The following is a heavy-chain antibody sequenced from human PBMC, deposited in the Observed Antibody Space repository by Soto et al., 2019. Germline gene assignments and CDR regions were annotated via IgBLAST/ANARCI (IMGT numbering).Heavy chain of an antibody. J-gene: IGHJ4*02. CDR1: GFTFSSYA. V-gene: IGHV3-23*01. Sequence: EVQLLESGGGFAQPGGSLRLSCAASGFTFSSYAMHWVRQAPGRGLEWVSTISGSGTNIYYADSVQGRFTISRDNSQNTLFLQMTSLRVDDAATYYCAKDVFGGASDYWGQGTHVTVSS. CDR3: AKDVFGGASDY. CDR2: ISGSGTNI. D-gene: IGHD3-3*01.